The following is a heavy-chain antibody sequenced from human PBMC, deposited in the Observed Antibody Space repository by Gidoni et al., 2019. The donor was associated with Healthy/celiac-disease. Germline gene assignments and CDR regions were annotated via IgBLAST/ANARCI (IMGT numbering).Heavy chain of an antibody. J-gene: IGHJ4*02. D-gene: IGHD4-17*01. Sequence: QLQLQESGPGLVKPSATLSLTCTVSAGSISSSSYYWGWIRQPPGKGLEWIGSIYYSGSTYYNPSLKSRVTISVDTSKNQFSLKLSSVTAADTAVYYCAKGHYGDYRFDYWGQGTLVTVSS. CDR3: AKGHYGDYRFDY. V-gene: IGHV4-39*01. CDR1: AGSISSSSYY. CDR2: IYYSGST.